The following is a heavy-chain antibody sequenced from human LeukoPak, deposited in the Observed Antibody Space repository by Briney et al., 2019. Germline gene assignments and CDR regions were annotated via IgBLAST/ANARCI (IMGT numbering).Heavy chain of an antibody. CDR1: GGTFSSYA. Sequence: ASVKVSCKASGGTFSSYAISWVRQAPGQGLEWMGGIIPIFGTANYAQKFQGRVTITADESTSTAYMELSSLRSEDTAVYYCGREYYHDSSGYYEVVDYWGQGTLVTVSS. CDR2: IIPIFGTA. CDR3: GREYYHDSSGYYEVVDY. V-gene: IGHV1-69*13. D-gene: IGHD3-22*01. J-gene: IGHJ4*02.